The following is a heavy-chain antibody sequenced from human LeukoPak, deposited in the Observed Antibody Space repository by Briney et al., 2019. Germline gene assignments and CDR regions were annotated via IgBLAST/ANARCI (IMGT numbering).Heavy chain of an antibody. CDR3: ARNPRMGSSNYYGMDV. J-gene: IGHJ6*02. CDR2: TYYRSKWYN. V-gene: IGHV6-1*01. D-gene: IGHD6-6*01. Sequence: SQTLSLTCAISGDSVSSNSAAWNRIRQSPSRGLEWLGRTYYRSKWYNDYAVSVKSRITINPDTSKNQFSLQLNSVTPEDTAVYYCARNPRMGSSNYYGMDVWGQGTTVTVSS. CDR1: GDSVSSNSAA.